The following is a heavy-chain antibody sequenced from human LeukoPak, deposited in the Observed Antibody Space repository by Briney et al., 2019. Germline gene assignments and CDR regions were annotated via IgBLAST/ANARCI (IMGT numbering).Heavy chain of an antibody. D-gene: IGHD3-3*01. J-gene: IGHJ4*02. CDR1: GYTFTSYG. CDR3: ARWEDYDFRSGSFDY. Sequence: GASVKVSCKASGYTFTSYGISWVRQAPGQGLEWMGWISAYNGNTNYAQKLQGRVTMTTDTSTSTAYMELRSLRSDDTAVYYCARWEDYDFRSGSFDYWGQGTLVTVSS. CDR2: ISAYNGNT. V-gene: IGHV1-18*01.